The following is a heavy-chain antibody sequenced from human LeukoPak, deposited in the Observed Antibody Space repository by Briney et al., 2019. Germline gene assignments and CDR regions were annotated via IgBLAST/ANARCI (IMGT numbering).Heavy chain of an antibody. Sequence: SQTLSLTCAVSGGSISSGSYSWSWIRQPPGKGLEWIGYIYHSGSTYYNPSLKSRVTISVDRSKNQFSLKLSSVTAADTAVYYCARDQLEQRRSGGSCRDYYGMDVWGQGTTVTVSS. CDR2: IYHSGST. D-gene: IGHD2-15*01. V-gene: IGHV4-30-2*01. J-gene: IGHJ6*02. CDR3: ARDQLEQRRSGGSCRDYYGMDV. CDR1: GGSISSGSYS.